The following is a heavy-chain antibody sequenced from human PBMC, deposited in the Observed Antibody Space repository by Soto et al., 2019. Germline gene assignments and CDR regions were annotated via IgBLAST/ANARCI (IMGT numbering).Heavy chain of an antibody. D-gene: IGHD3-3*01. CDR3: ARANYDFWSGYPTWYYYYYMDV. CDR1: GGSISSYY. J-gene: IGHJ6*03. V-gene: IGHV4-59*12. CDR2: IYYSGST. Sequence: PSETLSLTCTVSGGSISSYYWSWIRQPPGKGLEWIGYIYYSGSTNYNPSLKRRVTISVDTSKNQFSLKLSSVTAADTAVYYCARANYDFWSGYPTWYYYYYMDVWGKGTTVTVSS.